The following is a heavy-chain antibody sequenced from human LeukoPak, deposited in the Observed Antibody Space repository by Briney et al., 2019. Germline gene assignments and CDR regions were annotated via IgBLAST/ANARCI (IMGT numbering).Heavy chain of an antibody. J-gene: IGHJ6*02. V-gene: IGHV4-59*01. CDR2: IYYSGST. CDR1: GGSISSYY. CDR3: ARTGKNWETGYGMDV. D-gene: IGHD7-27*01. Sequence: SETLSLTCTVSGGSISSYYWSWIRQPPGKGLEWIGFIYYSGSTNYNPSLKSRVSISVDTSKNQFSLKLSSVTAADTAVYYCARTGKNWETGYGMDVWGQGTTVTVSS.